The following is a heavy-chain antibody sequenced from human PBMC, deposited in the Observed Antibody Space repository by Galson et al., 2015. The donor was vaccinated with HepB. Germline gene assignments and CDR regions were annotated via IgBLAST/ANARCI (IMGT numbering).Heavy chain of an antibody. D-gene: IGHD3-10*01. Sequence: LSLTCTVSGGSISSGGYYWSWIRQHPGKGLEWIGYISYSGSTYYNPSLKSRVTISVDTSKNQFSLKLSSVTAADTAVYYCARNYGSGTPQDYWGQGTLVTVSS. V-gene: IGHV4-31*03. J-gene: IGHJ4*02. CDR1: GGSISSGGYY. CDR3: ARNYGSGTPQDY. CDR2: ISYSGST.